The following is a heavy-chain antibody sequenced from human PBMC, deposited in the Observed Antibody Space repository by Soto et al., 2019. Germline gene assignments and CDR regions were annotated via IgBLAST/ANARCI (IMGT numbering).Heavy chain of an antibody. D-gene: IGHD3-9*01. CDR2: ISGPSYAS. J-gene: IGHJ4*02. CDR3: SYDTFGDKDF. CDR1: GFNFAGYA. V-gene: IGHV3-23*01. Sequence: GSLRLSCVGSGFNFAGYASAWVRQPPGKGLEWVTSISGPSYASFTADSVKGRFTISRDNAKNTLYLQMNSLGVEDTALYYCSYDTFGDKDFWGQGTPVTVSS.